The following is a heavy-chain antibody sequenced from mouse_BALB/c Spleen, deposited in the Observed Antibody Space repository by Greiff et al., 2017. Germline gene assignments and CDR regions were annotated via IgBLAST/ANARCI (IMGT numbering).Heavy chain of an antibody. V-gene: IGHV5-9-4*01. CDR1: GFTFSSYA. Sequence: EVMLVESGGGLVKPGGSLKLSCAASGFTFSSYAMSWVRQSPEKRLEWVAEISSGGSYTYYPDTVTGRFTISRDNAKNTLYLEMSSLRSEDTAMYYCARDEMDYWGQGTSVTVSS. CDR2: ISSGGSYT. CDR3: ARDEMDY. J-gene: IGHJ4*01.